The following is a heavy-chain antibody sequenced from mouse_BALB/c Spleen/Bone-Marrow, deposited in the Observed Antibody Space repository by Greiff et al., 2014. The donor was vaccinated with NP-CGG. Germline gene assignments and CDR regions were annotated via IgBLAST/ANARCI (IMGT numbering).Heavy chain of an antibody. J-gene: IGHJ3*01. D-gene: IGHD2-2*01. CDR3: ARGLRWFAY. Sequence: ESGPGLVKPSQSLSLTCTVTGYSITSDYAWNWIRQFPGNKLEWMGYISYSGSTSYNPSLKSRISITRDTSKNQFFLQLNSVTTEDTATYYCARGLRWFAYWGQGTLVTVSA. V-gene: IGHV3-2*02. CDR2: ISYSGST. CDR1: GYSITSDYA.